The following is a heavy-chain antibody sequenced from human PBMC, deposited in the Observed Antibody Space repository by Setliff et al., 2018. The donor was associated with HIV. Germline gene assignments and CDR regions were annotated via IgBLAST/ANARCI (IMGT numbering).Heavy chain of an antibody. D-gene: IGHD2-15*01. V-gene: IGHV3-23*01. CDR1: GFTFSSYA. Sequence: GSLRLSCAASGFTFSSYAMTWVRQAPGKGLEWVSSITGSGDSTIYADSVKGRFTISRDNAKSTVYMQMGSLSADDTAVYYCARGGFNHAFNIWGQGTMVTVSS. CDR3: ARGGFNHAFNI. CDR2: ITGSGDST. J-gene: IGHJ3*02.